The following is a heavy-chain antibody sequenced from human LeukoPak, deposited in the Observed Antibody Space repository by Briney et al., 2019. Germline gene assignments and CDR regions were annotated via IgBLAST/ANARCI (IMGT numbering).Heavy chain of an antibody. D-gene: IGHD3-3*01. Sequence: SETLSLTCAVYGGSFSGYYWSWIRQPPGKGLEWIGEINHSGSTNYNPSHKSRVTISVDTSKSQFSLKLSSVTAADTAVYYCARGGFLEWLLKFYYYMDVWGKGTTVTVSS. CDR2: INHSGST. J-gene: IGHJ6*03. CDR1: GGSFSGYY. V-gene: IGHV4-34*01. CDR3: ARGGFLEWLLKFYYYMDV.